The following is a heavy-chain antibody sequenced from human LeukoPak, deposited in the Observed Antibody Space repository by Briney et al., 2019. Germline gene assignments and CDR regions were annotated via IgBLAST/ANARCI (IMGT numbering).Heavy chain of an antibody. Sequence: GGSLRLSCAASGFTFSNYWMSWVRQAPGKGLEWVANIKEDGSEKHHADSVKGRFTISRDNAKNSLYLQMNSLRAEDTALYFCAKGKSGDSSDYYPDYWGQGTLVIVSS. CDR2: IKEDGSEK. CDR3: AKGKSGDSSDYYPDY. CDR1: GFTFSNYW. D-gene: IGHD3-22*01. J-gene: IGHJ4*02. V-gene: IGHV3-7*03.